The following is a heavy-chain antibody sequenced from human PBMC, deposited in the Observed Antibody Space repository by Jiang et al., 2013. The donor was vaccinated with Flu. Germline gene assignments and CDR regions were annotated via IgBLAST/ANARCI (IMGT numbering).Heavy chain of an antibody. CDR2: IKNKADSYTT. J-gene: IGHJ4*02. V-gene: IGHV3-72*01. CDR3: ARVHGWFDDY. D-gene: IGHD3-10*01. Sequence: LEWVGRIKNKADSYTTEYAASVKGRFTISRDDSKNSLHLQMNSLKTEDTAVYYCARVHGWFDDYWGQGTLVTVSS.